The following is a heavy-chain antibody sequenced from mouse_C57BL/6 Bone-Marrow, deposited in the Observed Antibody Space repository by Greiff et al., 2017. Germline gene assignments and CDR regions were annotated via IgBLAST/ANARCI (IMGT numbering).Heavy chain of an antibody. D-gene: IGHD1-1*01. Sequence: VQLQQSGTVLARPGASVKMSCKTSGYTFTSYWMHWVKQRPGQGLEWIGAIYPGNSDTSYNQKFKGKATLTAVTSASPAYMELSSLTKEDSAVYYCTRWGYGSRWYFDVWGTGTTVTVSA. V-gene: IGHV1-5*01. J-gene: IGHJ1*03. CDR2: IYPGNSDT. CDR3: TRWGYGSRWYFDV. CDR1: GYTFTSYW.